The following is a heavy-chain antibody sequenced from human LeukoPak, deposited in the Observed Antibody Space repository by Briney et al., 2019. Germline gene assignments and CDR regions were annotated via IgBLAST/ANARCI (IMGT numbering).Heavy chain of an antibody. CDR2: IYSGGST. J-gene: IGHJ6*02. V-gene: IGHV3-53*01. D-gene: IGHD5-18*01. CDR1: GFTVSSNY. CDR3: ARRGYSYGSSLYYYYGMDV. Sequence: PGGSLRLSCAASGFTVSSNYMSWVRQAPGKGLEWVSVIYSGGSTYYADSVKGRFTISRDNSKNTLYLQMNSLRAEDTAVYYCARRGYSYGSSLYYYYGMDVWGQGTTVTVSS.